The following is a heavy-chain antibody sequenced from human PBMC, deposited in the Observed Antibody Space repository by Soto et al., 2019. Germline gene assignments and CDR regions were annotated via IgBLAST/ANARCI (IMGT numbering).Heavy chain of an antibody. D-gene: IGHD6-13*01. CDR3: AKNPSRSWSRPYYYYYGMDV. CDR2: ISGSGGST. V-gene: IGHV3-23*01. J-gene: IGHJ6*02. Sequence: LSCAASGFTFSSYAMSWVRQAPGKGLEWVSAISGSGGSTYYADSVKGRFTISRDNSKNTLYLQMNSLRAEDTAVYYCAKNPSRSWSRPYYYYYGMDVWGQGTTVTVSS. CDR1: GFTFSSYA.